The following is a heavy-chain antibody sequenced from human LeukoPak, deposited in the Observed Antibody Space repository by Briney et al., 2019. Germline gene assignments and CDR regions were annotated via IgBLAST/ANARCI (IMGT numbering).Heavy chain of an antibody. Sequence: GGSLRLSCAASGFTFSSYGMHWVRQAPGKGLEWVAFIRYDGSNKYYADSVKGRFTISRDNSKNTLYLQMNSLRAEDTAVYYCAKGVGGSRRAFDIWGQGTMVTVSS. CDR3: AKGVGGSRRAFDI. CDR1: GFTFSSYG. D-gene: IGHD1-26*01. V-gene: IGHV3-30*02. J-gene: IGHJ3*02. CDR2: IRYDGSNK.